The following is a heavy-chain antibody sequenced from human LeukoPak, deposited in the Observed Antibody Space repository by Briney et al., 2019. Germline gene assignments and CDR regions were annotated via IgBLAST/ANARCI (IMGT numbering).Heavy chain of an antibody. CDR2: IRYDGSNK. Sequence: GGSLRLSCAASGFTFSSYGTHWVRQAPGKGLEWVAFIRYDGSNKYYADSVKGRFTISRDNSKNTLYLQMNSLRAEDTAVYYCAKGPRIAVAGTVDYWGQGTLVTVSS. CDR1: GFTFSSYG. V-gene: IGHV3-30*02. CDR3: AKGPRIAVAGTVDY. D-gene: IGHD6-19*01. J-gene: IGHJ4*02.